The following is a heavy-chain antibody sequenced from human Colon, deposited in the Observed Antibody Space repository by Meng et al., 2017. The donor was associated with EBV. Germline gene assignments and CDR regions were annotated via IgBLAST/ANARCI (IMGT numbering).Heavy chain of an antibody. V-gene: IGHV1-3*01. J-gene: IGHJ4*02. CDR2: INAGNGKT. CDR1: GGTFSNYA. Sequence: QVQLVQSGAEVKKPXSSVKVSXKASGGTFSNYAINWVRQAPGQGLEWMGWINAGNGKTKYSQNFQGRVTIATDTSATTVYMDLSSLRSEDTALYYCARGWSRDGYNTPDYGGPGTLVTVSA. CDR3: ARGWSRDGYNTPDY. D-gene: IGHD5-24*01.